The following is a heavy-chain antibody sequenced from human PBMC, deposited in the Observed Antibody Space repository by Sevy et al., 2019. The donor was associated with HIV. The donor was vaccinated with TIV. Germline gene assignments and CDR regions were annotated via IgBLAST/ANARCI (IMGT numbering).Heavy chain of an antibody. CDR1: GFAFRDSA. CDR2: IRSKGNSFAT. J-gene: IGHJ4*02. D-gene: IGHD1-26*01. V-gene: IGHV3-73*01. CDR3: AGQVGDTVMAIFDY. Sequence: GGSLRLSCAASGFAFRDSAIHWVRQASGKGLEWIGRIRSKGNSFATDYVPSVKGRFTISRDDSKKTAYLQMSSLKIDDTAVYYCAGQVGDTVMAIFDYWGQGTLVTVSS.